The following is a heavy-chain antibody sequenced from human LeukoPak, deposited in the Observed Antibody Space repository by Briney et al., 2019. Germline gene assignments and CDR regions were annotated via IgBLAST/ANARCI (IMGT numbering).Heavy chain of an antibody. CDR1: YDSISSYY. V-gene: IGHV4-59*01. CDR3: ARNSRYCSSTSCYYDY. D-gene: IGHD2-2*01. CDR2: IYYSGST. J-gene: IGHJ4*02. Sequence: SETLSLTCTVAYDSISSYYWSWIRQPPGKGLEWIGYIYYSGSTNYNPSLKSRVTISVDTSKNQFSLKLSSVTAADTAVYYCARNSRYCSSTSCYYDYWGQGTLVTVSS.